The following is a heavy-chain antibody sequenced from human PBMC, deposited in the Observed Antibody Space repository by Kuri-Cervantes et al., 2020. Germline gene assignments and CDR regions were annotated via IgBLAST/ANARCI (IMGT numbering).Heavy chain of an antibody. CDR2: IGTAGDT. D-gene: IGHD6-13*01. CDR3: TRSIASDVIYYFGMDV. J-gene: IGHJ6*02. V-gene: IGHV3-13*01. Sequence: GESLRLSCAASGFTFSSYEMHWVRQATGKGLEWVSAIGTAGDTYYPGSVKGRFTISRENAKNSLYLKMNSLRAGDTTVYYCTRSIASDVIYYFGMDVWGQGTTVTVSS. CDR1: GFTFSSYE.